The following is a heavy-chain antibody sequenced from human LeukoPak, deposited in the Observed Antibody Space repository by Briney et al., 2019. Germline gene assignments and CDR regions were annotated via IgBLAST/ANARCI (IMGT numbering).Heavy chain of an antibody. CDR3: AKFFAPSGGASGWTWTIDY. CDR1: GFTFSSPW. CDR2: INSDGSAT. J-gene: IGHJ4*02. Sequence: GGSLRLSCAASGFTFSSPWMHWVRQAPGKGLVWVSRINSDGSATYSADSAKGRFTISRDNSKNTLYLQMNSLRAEDTAVYYCAKFFAPSGGASGWTWTIDYWGQGTLVTVSS. D-gene: IGHD6-25*01. V-gene: IGHV3-74*01.